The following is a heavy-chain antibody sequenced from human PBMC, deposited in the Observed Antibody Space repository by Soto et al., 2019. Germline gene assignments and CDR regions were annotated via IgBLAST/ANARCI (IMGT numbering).Heavy chain of an antibody. CDR1: GFTVSGTY. V-gene: IGHV3-53*01. CDR2: IFSGGNT. Sequence: GGSLRLSCAASGFTVSGTYMIWVRQAPGKGPESVSVIFSGGNTYYADSVKGRFTISRDNSKNTLYLQMNSLRVEDTAVYYCASPRGIVGAFNIWGQGTMVT. J-gene: IGHJ3*02. CDR3: ASPRGIVGAFNI. D-gene: IGHD3-22*01.